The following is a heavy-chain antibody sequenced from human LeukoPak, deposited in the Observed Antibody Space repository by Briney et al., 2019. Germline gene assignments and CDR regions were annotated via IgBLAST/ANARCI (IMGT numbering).Heavy chain of an antibody. V-gene: IGHV1-18*01. CDR1: GYTLTSYG. J-gene: IGHJ5*02. D-gene: IGHD6-13*01. CDR2: ISGYNGHT. CDR3: ARKIAGVWFDP. Sequence: ASVRVARKTSGYTLTSYGITWVRQAPGQGLEWMGWISGYNGHTDYAQNLQGRVTMTIDTSTSTAYMELTRLRSDDTAVYYCARKIAGVWFDPWGQGTLVTVSS.